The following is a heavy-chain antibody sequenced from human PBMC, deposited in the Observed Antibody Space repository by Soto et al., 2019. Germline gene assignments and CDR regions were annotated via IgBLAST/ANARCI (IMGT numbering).Heavy chain of an antibody. CDR2: ISSSSTTI. D-gene: IGHD5-12*01. Sequence: GGSLRLSCAASGFTFSSYSMNWVRQAPGKGLEWVSYISSSSTTIYYADSVKGRFTISRDNDKNSLYLQMNSLRAEDTAVYYCARRGYSGYDYFWFDPWGQGTLVTVSS. CDR1: GFTFSSYS. CDR3: ARRGYSGYDYFWFDP. V-gene: IGHV3-48*01. J-gene: IGHJ5*02.